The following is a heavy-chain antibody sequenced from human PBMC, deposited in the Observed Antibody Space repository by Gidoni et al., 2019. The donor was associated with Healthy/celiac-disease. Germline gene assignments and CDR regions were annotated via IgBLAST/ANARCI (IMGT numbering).Heavy chain of an antibody. J-gene: IGHJ4*02. V-gene: IGHV3-20*04. CDR3: ARGHGDVLRYFDWLFPFDY. Sequence: EVQLVESGGGVVRPGGALRLSCAGSGFTLDDYGMCWVRQAPGKGLGWVSGINWNGGSTGYADSVKGRFTISRDNAKNSLYLQMNSLRAEDTALYYCARGHGDVLRYFDWLFPFDYWGQGTLVTVSS. CDR2: INWNGGST. D-gene: IGHD3-9*01. CDR1: GFTLDDYG.